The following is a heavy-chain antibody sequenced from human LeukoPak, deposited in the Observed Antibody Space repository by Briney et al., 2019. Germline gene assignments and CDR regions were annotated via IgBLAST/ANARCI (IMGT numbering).Heavy chain of an antibody. Sequence: PGGSLRLPCAASGFTFSSYWMSWVRQAPGKGLEWVANIKQDGSEKYYVDSVKGRFTISRDNAKNSLYLQMNSLRAEDTAVYYCARAQGHYYYDSSGYIDYWGQGTLVTVSS. J-gene: IGHJ4*02. D-gene: IGHD3-22*01. CDR1: GFTFSSYW. V-gene: IGHV3-7*01. CDR2: IKQDGSEK. CDR3: ARAQGHYYYDSSGYIDY.